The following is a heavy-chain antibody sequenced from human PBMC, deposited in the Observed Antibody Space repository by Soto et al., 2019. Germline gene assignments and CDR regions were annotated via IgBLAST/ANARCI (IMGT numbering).Heavy chain of an antibody. D-gene: IGHD1-26*01. Sequence: QVQLVESGGGVVQPGRSLRLSCAASGFTFSSYAMHWVRQAPGKGLEWVAVISYDGSNKYYADSVKGRFTISRDNSKNTLYLQMNSLRAEDTAVYYCVDAVGATDWGQGTLVTVSS. CDR1: GFTFSSYA. J-gene: IGHJ4*02. CDR3: VDAVGATD. V-gene: IGHV3-30-3*01. CDR2: ISYDGSNK.